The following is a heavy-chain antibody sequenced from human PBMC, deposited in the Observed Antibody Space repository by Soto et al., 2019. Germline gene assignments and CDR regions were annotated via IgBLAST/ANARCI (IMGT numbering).Heavy chain of an antibody. CDR3: ATKGSSGFY. V-gene: IGHV4-4*02. Sequence: QVQLQESGPGLVKPSGTLSLTCVVSGVSISSHEWWTWVRQPPGKGLEWIGESHESGNTNYNSSLGSRGPIAVDKSKSQFSLKLSAVTVADTAVYYCATKGSSGFYWGQGTLVTVSS. CDR1: GVSISSHEW. D-gene: IGHD6-13*01. CDR2: SHESGNT. J-gene: IGHJ4*02.